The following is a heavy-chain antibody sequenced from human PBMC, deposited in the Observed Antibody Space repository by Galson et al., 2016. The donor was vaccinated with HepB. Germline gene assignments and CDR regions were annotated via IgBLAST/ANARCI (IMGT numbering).Heavy chain of an antibody. V-gene: IGHV3-21*01. D-gene: IGHD6-6*01. CDR1: GFTFSGYS. CDR2: ISSGSNYI. J-gene: IGHJ4*02. Sequence: SLRLSCAASGFTFSGYSMNWVRQAPGKGLEWVSSISSGSNYIHYADSVKGRFTISRDNSKNSLYLQMNSLRAADTAVYYCASGGKYSRAEYWGQGTLVTGSS. CDR3: ASGGKYSRAEY.